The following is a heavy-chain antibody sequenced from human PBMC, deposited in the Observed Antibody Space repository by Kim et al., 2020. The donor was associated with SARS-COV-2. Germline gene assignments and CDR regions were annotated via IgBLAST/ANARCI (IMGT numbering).Heavy chain of an antibody. CDR1: GFTFDDYA. CDR3: AKDLSVVVVAATLSYYYGMDV. V-gene: IGHV3-43*02. Sequence: GGSLRLSCAASGFTFDDYAMHWVRQAPGKGLEWVSLISGDGGSTYYADSVKGRFTISRDNSKNSLYLQMNSLRTEDTALYYCAKDLSVVVVAATLSYYYGMDVWGQGTTVTVSS. D-gene: IGHD2-15*01. CDR2: ISGDGGST. J-gene: IGHJ6*02.